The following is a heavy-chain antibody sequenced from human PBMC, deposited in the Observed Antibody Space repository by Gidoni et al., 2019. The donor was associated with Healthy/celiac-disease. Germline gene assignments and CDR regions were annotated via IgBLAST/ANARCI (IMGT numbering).Heavy chain of an antibody. D-gene: IGHD3-3*01. J-gene: IGHJ4*02. CDR2: ISYDGSNK. CDR3: ASSPTGIFGVVTYFDY. Sequence: QVQLVESGGGVVQPGRSLRLSCAASGFTFSSYAMHWVRQAPGKGLEWVAVISYDGSNKYYADSVKGRFTISRDNSKNTLYLQMNSLRAEDTAVYYCASSPTGIFGVVTYFDYWGQGTLVTVSS. CDR1: GFTFSSYA. V-gene: IGHV3-30-3*01.